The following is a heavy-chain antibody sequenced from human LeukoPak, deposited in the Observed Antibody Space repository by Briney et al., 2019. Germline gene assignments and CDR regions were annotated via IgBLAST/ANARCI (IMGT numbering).Heavy chain of an antibody. Sequence: PSETLSLTCTVSGGSISSGSYYWGWIRQPPGKGLEWIGSIYHSGSTYYNPSLKSRVTISVDTSKNQFSLKLSSVTAADTAVYYCATDPYRVRYDSSGPFQHWGQGTLVTVSS. CDR2: IYHSGST. D-gene: IGHD3-22*01. CDR1: GGSISSGSYY. V-gene: IGHV4-39*07. CDR3: ATDPYRVRYDSSGPFQH. J-gene: IGHJ1*01.